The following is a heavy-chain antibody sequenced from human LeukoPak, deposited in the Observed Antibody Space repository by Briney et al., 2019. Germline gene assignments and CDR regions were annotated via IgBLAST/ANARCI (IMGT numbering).Heavy chain of an antibody. Sequence: GASVKVSCKASGGTFSSYAISWVRQAPGQGLEWMGGIIPIFGTANYAQKFQGRVTITADESTSTAYMELSSLRSEDTAVYCCARTGSLGTRYYFDYWGQGTLVTVSS. D-gene: IGHD1-26*01. CDR3: ARTGSLGTRYYFDY. CDR1: GGTFSSYA. V-gene: IGHV1-69*13. J-gene: IGHJ4*02. CDR2: IIPIFGTA.